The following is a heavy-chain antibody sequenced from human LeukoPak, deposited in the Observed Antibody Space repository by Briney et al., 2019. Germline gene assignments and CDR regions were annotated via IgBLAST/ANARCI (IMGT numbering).Heavy chain of an antibody. D-gene: IGHD3-10*01. J-gene: IGHJ6*02. CDR3: ARDLVVLISQYGSGSYSSHYYYYGMDV. Sequence: SQALSLTFSISGARVTINSSAWNWIRQSPWKGLEWLAGIYYGAKSKNYYEAFVKRRITINADTSKNQYSLKINLGTHEDTAVYYCARDLVVLISQYGSGSYSSHYYYYGMDVRGQGTTVTVSS. V-gene: IGHV6-1*01. CDR2: IYYGAKSKN. CDR1: GARVTINSSA.